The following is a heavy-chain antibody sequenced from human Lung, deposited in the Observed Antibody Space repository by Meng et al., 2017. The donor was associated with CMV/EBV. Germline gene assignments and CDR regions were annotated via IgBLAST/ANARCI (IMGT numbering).Heavy chain of an antibody. V-gene: IGHV4-4*02. CDR3: ARKASWLLSLDY. CDR1: GDSISNSNW. CDR2: IYHSGTT. Sequence: SETLSLTCAVSGDSISNSNWWTWVRQPPGKVLEWIGEIYHSGTTNYNPSLKSRVTISVNKSKKQFSLMLTSVTVADTAVYYCARKASWLLSLDYWGQGTLVTVSS. J-gene: IGHJ4*02. D-gene: IGHD3-9*01.